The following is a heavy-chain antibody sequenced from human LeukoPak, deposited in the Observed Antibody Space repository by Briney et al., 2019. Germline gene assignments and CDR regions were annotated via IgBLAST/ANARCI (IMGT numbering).Heavy chain of an antibody. CDR2: ISSSSHI. CDR3: ARVIGWDEPFDL. J-gene: IGHJ3*01. D-gene: IGHD1-26*01. Sequence: PGGSLRLSCAASGFTFSSYSMNWVRQAPGKGLEWVSSISSSSHIYYADSVKGRFTISRDNAKNSLYLQMNSLRAEDTAVYYCARVIGWDEPFDLWGQGTMVTVSS. CDR1: GFTFSSYS. V-gene: IGHV3-21*01.